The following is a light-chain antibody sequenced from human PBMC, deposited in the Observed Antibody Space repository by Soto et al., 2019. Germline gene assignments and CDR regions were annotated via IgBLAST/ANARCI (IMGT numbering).Light chain of an antibody. CDR2: DVS. CDR1: SSDVGVYNY. V-gene: IGLV2-14*03. CDR3: SSYTSSSTLVV. J-gene: IGLJ2*01. Sequence: QSALTQPASVSGSPGQSITISCTGTSSDVGVYNYVSWYQQHPGKAPKLMIYDVSNRPSGVSNPFSGSKSGNTASLTISGLQAEDEADYYCSSYTSSSTLVVFGGGTKLTVL.